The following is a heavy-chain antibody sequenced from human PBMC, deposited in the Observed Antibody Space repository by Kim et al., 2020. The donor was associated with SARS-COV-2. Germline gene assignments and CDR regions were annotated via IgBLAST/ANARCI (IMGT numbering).Heavy chain of an antibody. CDR1: GGSISSGGYY. Sequence: SETLSLTCTVSGGSISSGGYYWSWIRQHPGKGLEWIGYIYYSGSTYYNPSLKSRVTISVDTSKNQFSLKLSSVTAADTAVYYCARERMDQGLLYYYYGMDVWGQGTTVTVSS. D-gene: IGHD2-15*01. CDR2: IYYSGST. CDR3: ARERMDQGLLYYYYGMDV. V-gene: IGHV4-31*03. J-gene: IGHJ6*02.